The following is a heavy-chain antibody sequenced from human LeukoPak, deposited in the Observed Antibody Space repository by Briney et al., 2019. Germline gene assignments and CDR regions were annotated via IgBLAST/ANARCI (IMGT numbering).Heavy chain of an antibody. CDR1: GGTFSSYA. CDR2: IIPIFGTA. CDR3: ARGGRRDDAFDI. J-gene: IGHJ3*02. V-gene: IGHV1-69*05. Sequence: EASVKVSCKASGGTFSSYAISWVRQAPGQGLEWMGGIIPIFGTANYAQKFQGRVTITTDESTSTAYMELSSLRSEDTAVYYCARGGRRDDAFDIWGQGTMVTVSS. D-gene: IGHD3-10*01.